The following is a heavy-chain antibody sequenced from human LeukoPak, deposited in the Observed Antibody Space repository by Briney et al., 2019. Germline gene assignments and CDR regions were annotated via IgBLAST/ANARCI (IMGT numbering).Heavy chain of an antibody. Sequence: PGGSLRLSCAASEFTFSNYAMTWVRQAPGKGLEWVSAISGSGESTYYADSVKGRFTISRDNSKNTLYLQMNSLRAEDTAVYYCAQLGGMDVWGKGTTVTVSS. CDR2: ISGSGEST. J-gene: IGHJ6*04. CDR1: EFTFSNYA. D-gene: IGHD4-23*01. V-gene: IGHV3-23*01. CDR3: AQLGGMDV.